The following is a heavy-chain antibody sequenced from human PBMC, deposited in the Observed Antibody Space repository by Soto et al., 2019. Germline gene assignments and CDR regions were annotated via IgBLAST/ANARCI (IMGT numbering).Heavy chain of an antibody. D-gene: IGHD6-19*01. CDR1: GGSINNSTYY. V-gene: IGHV4-39*01. CDR2: ISYSGST. J-gene: IGHJ4*02. Sequence: QLQLQESAPGLVKPSETLSLTCTVSGGSINNSTYYWSWIRQSPGKGLEWIGRISYSGSTFYNPSHKSRVTISVDTSKNQFSLRLSSVAAADTAVYHCARLSVAGTLPFDYWGQGTLVTVSS. CDR3: ARLSVAGTLPFDY.